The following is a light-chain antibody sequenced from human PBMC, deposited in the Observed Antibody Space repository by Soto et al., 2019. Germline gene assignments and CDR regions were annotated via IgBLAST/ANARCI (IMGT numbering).Light chain of an antibody. CDR2: DAS. CDR3: HQYNNWPQT. V-gene: IGKV3-15*01. Sequence: EIVMTQSPATLSVSPGETATLSCRASQSVSGDLAWYQQRPGQAPRLLIYDASTRATGVPDRFSGSGSGTEFTITISGVQADDFAVYYCHQYNNWPQTFGQGTRVE. J-gene: IGKJ1*01. CDR1: QSVSGD.